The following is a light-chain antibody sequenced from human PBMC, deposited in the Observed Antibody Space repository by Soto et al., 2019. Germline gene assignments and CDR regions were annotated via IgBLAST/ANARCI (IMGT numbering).Light chain of an antibody. CDR1: SSDIGGYNY. CDR2: DVS. Sequence: QSVLTQPASVSGSPGQSITISCTGTSSDIGGYNYVSWYQQYPGKAPKLMICDVSNRPSGVSDRFSGSKSGNTASLTISGLQAEDEADYYCSSYTSSSTPYVFGTGTKVTVL. CDR3: SSYTSSSTPYV. V-gene: IGLV2-14*01. J-gene: IGLJ1*01.